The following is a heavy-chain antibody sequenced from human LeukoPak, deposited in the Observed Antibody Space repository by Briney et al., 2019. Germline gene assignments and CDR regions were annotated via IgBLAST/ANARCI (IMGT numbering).Heavy chain of an antibody. Sequence: PSETLSLTCAVYGGSFSGYYWSWIRQPPGKGLEWIGEINHSGSTNYNPSLKSRVTISVDTSKNQFSLKLSSVTAADTAVYYRASGLVWLAAAGTKGRAFDYWGQGTLVTVSS. V-gene: IGHV4-34*01. CDR1: GGSFSGYY. CDR2: INHSGST. CDR3: ASGLVWLAAAGTKGRAFDY. J-gene: IGHJ4*02. D-gene: IGHD6-13*01.